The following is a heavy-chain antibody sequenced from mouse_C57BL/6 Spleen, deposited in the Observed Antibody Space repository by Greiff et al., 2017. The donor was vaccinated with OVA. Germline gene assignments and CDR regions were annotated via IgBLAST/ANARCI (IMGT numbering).Heavy chain of an antibody. CDR2: IYPGSGST. V-gene: IGHV1-55*01. CDR3: AREGSYYSNYEYFDV. J-gene: IGHJ1*03. D-gene: IGHD2-5*01. CDR1: GYTFTSYW. Sequence: QVQLQQPGAELVKPEASVKMSCKASGYTFTSYWITWVKQRPGQGLEWIGDIYPGSGSTNYNEKFKSKATLTVDTSSSTAYMQLSSLTSEDSAVYYCAREGSYYSNYEYFDVWGTGTTVTVSS.